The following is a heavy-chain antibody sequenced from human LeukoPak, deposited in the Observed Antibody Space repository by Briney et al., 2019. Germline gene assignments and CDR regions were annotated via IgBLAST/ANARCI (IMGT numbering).Heavy chain of an antibody. J-gene: IGHJ4*02. CDR2: ITNDGSRQ. D-gene: IGHD1-1*01. CDR1: IIGLSEYY. Sequence: GGAPGLSWGPSIIGLSEYYMHLVPLAPSKGLELLAVITNDGSRQFYADSVKGRFTVSRDNSKSLLFLQMESLRHDDTGIYYCAKGRRTGFVDYWGQGALVTVSS. V-gene: IGHV3-30*18. CDR3: AKGRRTGFVDY.